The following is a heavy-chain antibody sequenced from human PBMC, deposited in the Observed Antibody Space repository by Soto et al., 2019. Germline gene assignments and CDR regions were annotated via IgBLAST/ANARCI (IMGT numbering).Heavy chain of an antibody. V-gene: IGHV1-18*01. CDR2: ISTYNGNT. Sequence: QVQLVQSGAEVKKPGASVKVSCKASGYTFTSYGISWVRQAPGQGLEWMGWISTYNGNTKYAQKLQGRVTMTTDTATSTAYMELRSLRADDTAVFYGAREMVRGVGSDYWGQGTLVTVSS. D-gene: IGHD3-10*01. CDR3: AREMVRGVGSDY. CDR1: GYTFTSYG. J-gene: IGHJ4*02.